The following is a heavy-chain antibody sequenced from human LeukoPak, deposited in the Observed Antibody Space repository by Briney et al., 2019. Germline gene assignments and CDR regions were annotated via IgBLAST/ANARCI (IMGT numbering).Heavy chain of an antibody. CDR3: AKDEDIVVVVAASPFDY. CDR1: GFTFSSYG. D-gene: IGHD2-15*01. CDR2: ISYDGSNK. V-gene: IGHV3-30*18. J-gene: IGHJ4*02. Sequence: GRSLRLSCAASGFTFSSYGMHWVRQAPGKGLEWVAVISYDGSNKYYADSVKGRLTISRDNSKNTLYLQMNSLRAEDTAVYYCAKDEDIVVVVAASPFDYWGQGTLVTVSS.